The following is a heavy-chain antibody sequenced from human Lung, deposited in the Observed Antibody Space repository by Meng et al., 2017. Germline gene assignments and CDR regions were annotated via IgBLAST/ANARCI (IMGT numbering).Heavy chain of an antibody. CDR3: LREFVGGNFDY. Sequence: QVRLVQSGAEVKKPWASVKVSCKASGYTFTRYYIHWVRQAPGQELKWVGMIKPIDGGTNYAQKFQGRVTMTGDTSTTTVYMELSSLRSEDTALYYCLREFVGGNFDYWGLGTLVTVSS. CDR1: GYTFTRYY. CDR2: IKPIDGGT. D-gene: IGHD2-15*01. V-gene: IGHV1-46*03. J-gene: IGHJ4*02.